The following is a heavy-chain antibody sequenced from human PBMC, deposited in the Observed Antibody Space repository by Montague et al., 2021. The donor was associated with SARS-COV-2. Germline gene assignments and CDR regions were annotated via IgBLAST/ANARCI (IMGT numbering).Heavy chain of an antibody. CDR1: GFTFSSYA. J-gene: IGHJ6*02. CDR3: AKSGVVINPYYYYGMDV. V-gene: IGHV3-23*01. Sequence: SLRLSCAASGFTFSSYALTWVRQAPGEGLEWVSAISNSGGRTYYADSVKGRFTISRDNSKNTPYLQMNSLRGEDTAIYYCAKSGVVINPYYYYGMDVWGQGTTVTVSS. D-gene: IGHD3-22*01. CDR2: ISNSGGRT.